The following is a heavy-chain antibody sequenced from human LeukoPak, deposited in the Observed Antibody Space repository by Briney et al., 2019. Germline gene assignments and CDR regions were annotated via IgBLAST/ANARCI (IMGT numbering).Heavy chain of an antibody. CDR3: ARGEEYCGGDCYSG. D-gene: IGHD2-21*02. V-gene: IGHV4-30-2*01. CDR2: IYHSGST. Sequence: PSQTLSLTCAVSGGPISSGGYSWSWTRQPPGKGLEWIGYIYHSGSTYYNPCLKSRVTISVDRSKSQFSLKLSSVTAADTAVYYCARGEEYCGGDCYSGWGQGTLVTVSS. CDR1: GGPISSGGYS. J-gene: IGHJ4*02.